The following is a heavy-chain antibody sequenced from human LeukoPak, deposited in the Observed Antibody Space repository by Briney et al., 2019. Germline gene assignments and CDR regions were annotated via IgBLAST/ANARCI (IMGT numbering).Heavy chain of an antibody. Sequence: PGGSLRLSCAASGFTFSDHYMGWVRQAPGKGLEWVGRIRKKANSYTTEYAASVKGRFTISRDDSKNSLYLQMNSLKTEDTAVYYCASGYCTGGSCYAGHYWGQGTLVTVSS. D-gene: IGHD2-15*01. V-gene: IGHV3-72*01. CDR2: IRKKANSYTT. CDR3: ASGYCTGGSCYAGHY. CDR1: GFTFSDHY. J-gene: IGHJ4*02.